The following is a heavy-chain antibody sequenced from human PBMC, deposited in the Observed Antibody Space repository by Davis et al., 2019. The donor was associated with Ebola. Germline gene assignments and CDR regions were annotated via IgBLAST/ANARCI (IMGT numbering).Heavy chain of an antibody. CDR1: GFTFTNYG. D-gene: IGHD6-19*01. V-gene: IGHV3-30*18. CDR2: ISYDGGNK. J-gene: IGHJ4*02. CDR3: AKSALAGRYYFDY. Sequence: GESLKISCAASGFTFTNYGMLWVRQAPDKGLEWAALISYDGGNKYYPDSVKGRFTISRDNSKNTLYLQINSLRPEDTAVYYCAKSALAGRYYFDYWGLGTLVTVSS.